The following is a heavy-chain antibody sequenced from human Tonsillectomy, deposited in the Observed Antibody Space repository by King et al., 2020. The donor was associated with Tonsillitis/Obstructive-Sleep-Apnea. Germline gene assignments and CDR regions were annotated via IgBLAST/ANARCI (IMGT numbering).Heavy chain of an antibody. CDR2: IYWDDDK. J-gene: IGHJ3*02. Sequence: ITLKESGPTLVKPTQTLTLTCTFSGFSLSTGGVGVGWIRQPPGKALEWLALIYWDDDKRYSPLLKSRLTITKDTSKNQVVLTMTNMDPVDTATYYCAHRPVIKAVPTRDDAFDIWGQGTMVTVSS. V-gene: IGHV2-5*02. CDR3: AHRPVIKAVPTRDDAFDI. CDR1: GFSLSTGGVG. D-gene: IGHD3-16*02.